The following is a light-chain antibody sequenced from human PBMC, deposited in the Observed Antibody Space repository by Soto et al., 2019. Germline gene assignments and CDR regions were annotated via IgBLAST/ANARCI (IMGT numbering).Light chain of an antibody. CDR1: SSDVGGYNY. CDR2: EVT. V-gene: IGLV2-8*01. Sequence: QSALTQPPSASGSPGQSVTISCTGTSSDVGGYNYVSWYQQHPGKAPKLMIHEVTKRPSGVPDRFSGSKSGNTASLTVSGLQTEDEADYYCSSSAGSNTLVFGGGTQLTVL. J-gene: IGLJ2*01. CDR3: SSSAGSNTLV.